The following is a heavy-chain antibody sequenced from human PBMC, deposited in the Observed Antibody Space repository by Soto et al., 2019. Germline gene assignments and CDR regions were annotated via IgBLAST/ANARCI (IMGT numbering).Heavy chain of an antibody. V-gene: IGHV4-34*01. CDR3: ARYGSGSQGYYYYYYMDV. D-gene: IGHD3-10*01. CDR1: GGSFSGYY. J-gene: IGHJ6*03. CDR2: INHSGST. Sequence: SETLSLTCAVYGGSFSGYYWSWIRQPPGKGLEWIGEINHSGSTNYNPSLKSRVTISVDTSKNQFSLKLSSVTAADTAVYYCARYGSGSQGYYYYYYMDVWGKGTTVTVSS.